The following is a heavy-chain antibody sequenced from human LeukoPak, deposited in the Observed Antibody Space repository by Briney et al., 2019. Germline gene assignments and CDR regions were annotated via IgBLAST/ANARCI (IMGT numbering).Heavy chain of an antibody. D-gene: IGHD3-22*01. Sequence: SETLSLTCSVSGGPITVYHWIWIRQPPGKGLEFIGYIHYTGSTNFNSSLTSRISMSTDTSKNQFSLRLSSVTAADTAVYYCARASYSYDINGWVPFDYWGQGTLVTVSS. CDR2: IHYTGST. J-gene: IGHJ4*02. V-gene: IGHV4-59*08. CDR3: ARASYSYDINGWVPFDY. CDR1: GGPITVYH.